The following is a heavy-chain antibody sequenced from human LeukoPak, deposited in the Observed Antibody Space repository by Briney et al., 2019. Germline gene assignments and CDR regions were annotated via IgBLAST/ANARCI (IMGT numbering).Heavy chain of an antibody. J-gene: IGHJ4*02. Sequence: PGGSLRLSCAACGFTFSSYAMSWIRQAPVKGLEWVSAISGSGGSTYYADSVKGRFTISRDNSKNTLYLQMNSLRAEDTAVYYCAKAARGWDYFDYWGQGTLVTVSS. CDR1: GFTFSSYA. CDR2: ISGSGGST. CDR3: AKAARGWDYFDY. V-gene: IGHV3-23*01. D-gene: IGHD6-19*01.